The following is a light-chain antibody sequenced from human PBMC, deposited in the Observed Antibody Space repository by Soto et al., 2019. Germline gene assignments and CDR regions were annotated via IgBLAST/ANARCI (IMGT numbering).Light chain of an antibody. CDR3: QQYDNSPWT. Sequence: EIVLTQSPGTRSSSPGERATLSCRASQSVSSSYLAWYQQKPGQAPRHLIYGASSRATGIPDRFRGSGSGKDFTLTISRLEPEEFAVYSCQQYDNSPWTFGQGTKLEIK. CDR2: GAS. CDR1: QSVSSSY. J-gene: IGKJ1*01. V-gene: IGKV3-20*01.